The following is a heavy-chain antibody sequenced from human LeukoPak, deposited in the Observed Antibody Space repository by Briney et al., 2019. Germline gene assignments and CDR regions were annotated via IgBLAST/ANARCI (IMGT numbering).Heavy chain of an antibody. V-gene: IGHV3-23*01. CDR2: ISGDGTRI. CDR1: GFSFSSYA. Sequence: GGSLRLSCAASGFSFSSYAMTWARQAPVRGLEWVSAISGDGTRIYYADSVKGRFTISRDNSKNTLYLQMNSLRAEDTAVYYCAKEITPYSSSSKASYFDYWGQGTLVTVSS. D-gene: IGHD6-6*01. CDR3: AKEITPYSSSSKASYFDY. J-gene: IGHJ4*02.